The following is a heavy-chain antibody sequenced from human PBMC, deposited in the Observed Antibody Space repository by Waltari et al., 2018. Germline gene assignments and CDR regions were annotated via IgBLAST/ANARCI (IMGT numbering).Heavy chain of an antibody. J-gene: IGHJ4*02. CDR1: GGSISSGGYY. D-gene: IGHD3-10*01. CDR3: ARAPRLYGSGSYARMGGLGY. CDR2: IYYSGRT. Sequence: QVQLQESGPGLVKPSQTLSLTCTVSGGSISSGGYYWSWIRQHPGKGLEWIGYIYYSGRTYYNPSLKSRVTRSEDTSKNQCSLKLSSVTAADTAVYYCARAPRLYGSGSYARMGGLGYWGQGTLVTVSS. V-gene: IGHV4-31*03.